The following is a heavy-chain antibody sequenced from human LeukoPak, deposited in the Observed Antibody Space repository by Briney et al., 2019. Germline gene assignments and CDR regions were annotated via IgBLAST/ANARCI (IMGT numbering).Heavy chain of an antibody. CDR1: GGSISNYF. Sequence: SETLSLTCTVSGGSISNYFWNWIRQPAGKGLEWIGRIYTRESTNYNPSLKSRVTMSVDTSKNQIYLNLTSVTAADTAVYYCARDRLPRGAGAWFDPWGQGTLVTVSS. V-gene: IGHV4-4*07. J-gene: IGHJ5*02. D-gene: IGHD2-21*02. CDR2: IYTREST. CDR3: ARDRLPRGAGAWFDP.